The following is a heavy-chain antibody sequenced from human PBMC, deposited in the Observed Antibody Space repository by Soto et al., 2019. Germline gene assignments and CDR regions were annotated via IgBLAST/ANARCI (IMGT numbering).Heavy chain of an antibody. CDR3: ARGELGHDFWSGGRYYYYYGMDV. CDR2: IYTSGST. V-gene: IGHV4-4*07. CDR1: GGSISSYY. D-gene: IGHD3-3*01. Sequence: PSETLSLTCTVSGGSISSYYWSWIRQPAGKGLEWIGRIYTSGSTNYNPSLKSRVTMPVDTSKNQFSLKLSSVTAADTAVYYCARGELGHDFWSGGRYYYYYGMDVWGQGTTVTVSS. J-gene: IGHJ6*02.